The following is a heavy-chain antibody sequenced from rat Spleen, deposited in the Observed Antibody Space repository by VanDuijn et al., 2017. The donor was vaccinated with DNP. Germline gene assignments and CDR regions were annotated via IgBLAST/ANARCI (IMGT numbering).Heavy chain of an antibody. CDR3: ATHDMMVVITTPFDY. CDR1: GYSITSNY. Sequence: EVQLQESGPGLVKPSQSLSLTCSVTGYSITSNYWGWIRKFPGNKMEWVGHITYSGSTNYNPSLKSRISITRDTWKNQFFLQLNSVTTEDTATYYCATHDMMVVITTPFDYWGQGVMVTVSS. V-gene: IGHV3-1*01. CDR2: ITYSGST. J-gene: IGHJ2*01. D-gene: IGHD1-12*02.